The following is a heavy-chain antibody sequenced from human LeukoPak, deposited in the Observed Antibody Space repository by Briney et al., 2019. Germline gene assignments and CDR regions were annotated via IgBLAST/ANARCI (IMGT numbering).Heavy chain of an antibody. J-gene: IGHJ4*02. V-gene: IGHV1-69*04. D-gene: IGHD5-12*01. CDR2: ILPIIGIA. CDR1: AGSFSSYA. CDR3: ARYSGYERAFDY. Sequence: ASVKLSCKASAGSFSSYAISCVRQAPGQGLEWVGRILPIIGIANYAQKFQGRVTITADKSTSTVYMNLSSLRSEDTAVCYCARYSGYERAFDYWGQGTLVAVSS.